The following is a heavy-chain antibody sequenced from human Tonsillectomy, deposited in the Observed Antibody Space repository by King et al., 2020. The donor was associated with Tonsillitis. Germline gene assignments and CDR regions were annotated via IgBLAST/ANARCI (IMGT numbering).Heavy chain of an antibody. J-gene: IGHJ4*02. D-gene: IGHD6-19*01. V-gene: IGHV1-69*01. Sequence: VQLVESGAEVKKPGSSVKVSCKASGGTFSSNAINWVRQAPGQGLEWMGGIIPIFGSANYAQKFQGRVTITADESTSTAYMELSSLRSEDTAGYYCASPRSIAVAANLALDYGGQGTLVTVSS. CDR1: GGTFSSNA. CDR3: ASPRSIAVAANLALDY. CDR2: IIPIFGSA.